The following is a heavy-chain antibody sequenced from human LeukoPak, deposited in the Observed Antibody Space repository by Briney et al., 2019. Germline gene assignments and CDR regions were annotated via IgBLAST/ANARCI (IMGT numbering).Heavy chain of an antibody. Sequence: GGSLRLSCAASGLTFSSYWMSWVRQAPGKGLEWVANIKQDGSEKYYVDSVKGRFTISRDNAKNSLYLQMNSLRAEDTAVYYCAREITMIVVAIDAFDIWGQGTMVTVSS. CDR3: AREITMIVVAIDAFDI. J-gene: IGHJ3*02. CDR1: GLTFSSYW. V-gene: IGHV3-7*01. D-gene: IGHD3-22*01. CDR2: IKQDGSEK.